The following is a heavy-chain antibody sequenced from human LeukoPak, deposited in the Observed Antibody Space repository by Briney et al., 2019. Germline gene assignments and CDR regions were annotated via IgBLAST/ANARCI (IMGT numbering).Heavy chain of an antibody. CDR1: GGSISSYY. D-gene: IGHD2-8*01. V-gene: IGHV4-59*08. CDR3: ARHQMVPLGIDY. CDR2: IYYSGST. J-gene: IGHJ4*02. Sequence: SETLSLTCTVSGGSISSYYWSWIRQPPGKGLEWIGYIYYSGSTNYNPSLKSRVTISVDTSKNQFSLKLSSVTAADTAVYYCARHQMVPLGIDYWGQGTLVTVSS.